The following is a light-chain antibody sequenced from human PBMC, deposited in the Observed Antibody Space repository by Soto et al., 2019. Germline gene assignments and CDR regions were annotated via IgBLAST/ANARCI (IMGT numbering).Light chain of an antibody. Sequence: DIQMTQSPSTLSASVGDRVTITCRASQHISMWLAWYQQKPGAAPKLLIYNASNLKSGVPSRFSGSGSGTEFTLTISSLQPDDFATYYCQQYNSYPRTFGQGTKVHIK. CDR2: NAS. J-gene: IGKJ1*01. CDR3: QQYNSYPRT. V-gene: IGKV1-5*01. CDR1: QHISMW.